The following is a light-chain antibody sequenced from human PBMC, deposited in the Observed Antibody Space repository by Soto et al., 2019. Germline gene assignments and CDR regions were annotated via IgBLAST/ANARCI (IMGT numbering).Light chain of an antibody. CDR1: SSNIGRNY. V-gene: IGLV1-51*01. CDR3: GTWDSSLSTVGAVV. CDR2: NND. J-gene: IGLJ2*01. Sequence: QSVLTQPPSVSAAPGQKVTISCSGSSSNIGRNYVCWFRQLPGTAPKLLIYNNDRRPSGIPDRFSGSKSGTSATLGITGLQTGDEADYYCGTWDSSLSTVGAVVFGGGTKLTVL.